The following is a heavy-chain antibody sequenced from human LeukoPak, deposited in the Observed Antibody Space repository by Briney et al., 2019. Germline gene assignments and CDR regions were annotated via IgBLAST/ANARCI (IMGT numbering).Heavy chain of an antibody. D-gene: IGHD5-18*01. J-gene: IGHJ4*02. Sequence: GGSLRLSCAASGFSFSGYWISWVRQAPGKGLEWVANIKQDGSDKNYVGSVKGRFIISRDNAKNSLYLQMNSLRAEDTAVYYCARDYSYGFLNWGQGTLVTVSS. CDR2: IKQDGSDK. CDR1: GFSFSGYW. CDR3: ARDYSYGFLN. V-gene: IGHV3-7*01.